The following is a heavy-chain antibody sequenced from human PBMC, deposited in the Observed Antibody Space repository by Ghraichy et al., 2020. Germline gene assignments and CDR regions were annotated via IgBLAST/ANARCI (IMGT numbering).Heavy chain of an antibody. D-gene: IGHD4-11*01. V-gene: IGHV3-23*01. CDR1: GFRFSSYD. Sequence: LSLTCAASGFRFSSYDMSWVRQTPGKGLEWVSHISLGGDDTKYADSVKGRFTVSRDNSKNTLYLQMNSLRAEDTGVYYCAKDSGPSNYGLGVWGQGTLVTVSS. J-gene: IGHJ4*02. CDR2: ISLGGDDT. CDR3: AKDSGPSNYGLGV.